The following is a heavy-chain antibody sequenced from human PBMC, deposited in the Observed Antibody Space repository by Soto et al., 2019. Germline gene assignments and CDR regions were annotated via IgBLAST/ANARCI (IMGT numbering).Heavy chain of an antibody. V-gene: IGHV3-30-3*01. J-gene: IGHJ6*02. CDR1: GFTFGKFD. D-gene: IGHD2-2*02. CDR2: TSYDGDKK. Sequence: GGSLRLSCAASGFTFGKFDMHWVRHAPGRRLQWVAVTSYDGDKKYYAASVKGRFTMSRDNSNNTLHLQMKNLRDDDTAVYYCVREGGVPSAIGHYYYGIDVWRQGTADTVSS. CDR3: VREGGVPSAIGHYYYGIDV.